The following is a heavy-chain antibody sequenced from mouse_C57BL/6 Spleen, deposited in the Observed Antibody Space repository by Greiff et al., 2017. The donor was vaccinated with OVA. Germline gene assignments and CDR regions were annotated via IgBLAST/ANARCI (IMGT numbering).Heavy chain of an antibody. V-gene: IGHV1-69*01. J-gene: IGHJ2*01. D-gene: IGHD2-4*01. CDR1: GYTFTSYW. CDR2: IDPSDSYT. Sequence: QVQLQQPGAELVMPGASVKLSCKASGYTFTSYWMHWVKQRPGQGLEWIGEIDPSDSYTNYNQKFKGKSTLTVDKSSSTAYMQLSSLTSEDSAVYYCARGLIYYDYPDDYWGQGTTLTVSS. CDR3: ARGLIYYDYPDDY.